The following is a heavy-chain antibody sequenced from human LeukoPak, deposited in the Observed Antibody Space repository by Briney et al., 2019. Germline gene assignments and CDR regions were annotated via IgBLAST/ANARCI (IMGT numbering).Heavy chain of an antibody. Sequence: PGGSLRLSCAASGFTFSSYGMHWVRQAPGKGLEWVAFIRYDGSNKYYAGSVKGRLTISRDNSKNTLYLQMNSLRAEDTAVYYCAKELVSSSWYGDAFDIWGQGTMVTVSS. D-gene: IGHD6-13*01. V-gene: IGHV3-30*02. CDR3: AKELVSSSWYGDAFDI. J-gene: IGHJ3*02. CDR2: IRYDGSNK. CDR1: GFTFSSYG.